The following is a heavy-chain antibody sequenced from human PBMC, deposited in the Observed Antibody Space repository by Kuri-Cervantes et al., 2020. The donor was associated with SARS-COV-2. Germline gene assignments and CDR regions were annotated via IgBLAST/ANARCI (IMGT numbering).Heavy chain of an antibody. CDR1: GGSFSGYY. Sequence: SQTLSLPCAVYGGSFSGYYWSWIRQPPGKGLEWIGEIKHIGSTNYNPSLKSRVTISVDTSKNQFSLKLSSVTAPDTAVYYCASIVVVPAASGYYYYYGMDVWGQGTTVTVSS. CDR2: IKHIGST. CDR3: ASIVVVPAASGYYYYYGMDV. D-gene: IGHD2-2*01. J-gene: IGHJ6*02. V-gene: IGHV4-34*01.